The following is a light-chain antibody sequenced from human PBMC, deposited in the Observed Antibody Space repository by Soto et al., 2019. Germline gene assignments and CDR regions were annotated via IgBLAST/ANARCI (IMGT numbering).Light chain of an antibody. CDR3: QQYNGYSHS. CDR2: DAT. V-gene: IGKV1-5*01. J-gene: IGKJ2*01. Sequence: DIQMTQSPSTLSASVGDRVTITCRASQSISSWLAWYQQKPGKAPSLLIYDATNLQPGVPSRFSGSGSGTEFTLTISSLQPDDFATYYCQQYNGYSHSFGQGTKVDIK. CDR1: QSISSW.